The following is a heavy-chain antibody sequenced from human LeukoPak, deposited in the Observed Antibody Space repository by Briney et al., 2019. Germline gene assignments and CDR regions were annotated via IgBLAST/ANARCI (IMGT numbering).Heavy chain of an antibody. V-gene: IGHV4-4*07. CDR1: GGSISSYY. CDR3: ARQYSSSSHFNY. Sequence: SETLSLTCTVSGGSISSYYWSWIRQPAREGLEWIGRIYTSGSTNYNPSLKSRVTISVDTSKNQFSLKLSSVTAADTAVYYCARQYSSSSHFNYWGQGTLVTVSS. J-gene: IGHJ4*02. D-gene: IGHD6-6*01. CDR2: IYTSGST.